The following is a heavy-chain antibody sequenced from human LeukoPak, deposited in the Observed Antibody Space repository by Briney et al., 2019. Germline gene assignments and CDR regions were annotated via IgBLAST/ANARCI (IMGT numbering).Heavy chain of an antibody. Sequence: GGSPRLSCAASGFTFSSYWMSWVRQAPGKGLERVANIKQDGSEKYYVDSVKGRFTISRDNAKNSLYLQMNSLRAEDTAVYYCAELGITMIGGVWGKGTTVTISS. CDR3: AELGITMIGGV. CDR2: IKQDGSEK. CDR1: GFTFSSYW. J-gene: IGHJ6*04. D-gene: IGHD3-10*02. V-gene: IGHV3-7*01.